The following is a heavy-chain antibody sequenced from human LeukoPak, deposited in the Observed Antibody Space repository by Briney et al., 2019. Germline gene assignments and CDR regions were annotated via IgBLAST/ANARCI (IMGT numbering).Heavy chain of an antibody. V-gene: IGHV1-18*04. Sequence: ASVKVSCKASGYTFSGHYLHWVRQAPGQGLEWMGWISAYNGNTNYAQKLQGRVTMTTDTSTSTAYMELRSLRSDDTAVYYCARVGIVVVPAAPEGDYWGQGTLVTVSS. CDR1: GYTFSGHY. J-gene: IGHJ4*02. CDR3: ARVGIVVVPAAPEGDY. CDR2: ISAYNGNT. D-gene: IGHD2-2*03.